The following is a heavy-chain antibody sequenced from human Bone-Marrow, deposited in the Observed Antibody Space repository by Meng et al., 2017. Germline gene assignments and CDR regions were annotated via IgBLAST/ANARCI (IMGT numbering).Heavy chain of an antibody. CDR1: GYTFTGYY. CDR3: ARYGPGYSSSWYDFDY. J-gene: IGHJ4*01. CDR2: INPNSGGT. V-gene: IGHV1-2*02. D-gene: IGHD6-13*01. Sequence: ASVKVSCTASGYTFTGYYMHWVRQAPGQGLEWMGWINPNSGGTNYAQKFQGRVTMTTDTSTSTAYMELRSLRSDDTAVYYCARYGPGYSSSWYDFDYWGQGNQVNVAS.